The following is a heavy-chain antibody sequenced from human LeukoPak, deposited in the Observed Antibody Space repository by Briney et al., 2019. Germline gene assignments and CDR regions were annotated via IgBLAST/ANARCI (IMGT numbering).Heavy chain of an antibody. J-gene: IGHJ4*02. CDR1: GGSISSSSYY. D-gene: IGHD4-17*01. Sequence: PSETLSLTCTVSGGSISSSSYYWGWIRQPPGKGLEWIGGIYYSGSTYYNPSLKSRVTISVDTSKNQFSLKLSSVTAADTAVYYCARASHDYGDYSHFDYWGQGTLVTVSS. CDR3: ARASHDYGDYSHFDY. V-gene: IGHV4-39*07. CDR2: IYYSGST.